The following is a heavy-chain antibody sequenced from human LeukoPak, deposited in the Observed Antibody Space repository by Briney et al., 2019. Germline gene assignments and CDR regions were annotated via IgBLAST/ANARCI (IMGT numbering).Heavy chain of an antibody. CDR3: AKGHYYGSGSLDC. D-gene: IGHD3-10*01. CDR2: IGGRDGST. Sequence: GGSLRLSCAASGFTFSSYGMSWVRQAPGKGLEWVSAIGGRDGSTYYADSVKGRFTISRDNSKNTLYVQMNSLRAEDTAVYYCAKGHYYGSGSLDCWGQGTLVTVSS. V-gene: IGHV3-23*01. J-gene: IGHJ4*02. CDR1: GFTFSSYG.